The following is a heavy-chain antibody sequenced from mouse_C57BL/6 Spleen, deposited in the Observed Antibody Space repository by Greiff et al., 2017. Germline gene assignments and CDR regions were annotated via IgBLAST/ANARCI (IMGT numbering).Heavy chain of an antibody. V-gene: IGHV1-55*01. D-gene: IGHD2-4*01. CDR2: IYPGSGST. CDR1: GYTFTSYW. CDR3: ARNYYDYDPWFAY. Sequence: FQLQQPGAELVKPGASVKMSCKASGYTFTSYWITWVKQRPGQGLEWIGDIYPGSGSTNYNEKFKSKATLTVDTSSSTAYMQLSSLTSEDSAVYYCARNYYDYDPWFAYWGQGTLVTVSA. J-gene: IGHJ3*01.